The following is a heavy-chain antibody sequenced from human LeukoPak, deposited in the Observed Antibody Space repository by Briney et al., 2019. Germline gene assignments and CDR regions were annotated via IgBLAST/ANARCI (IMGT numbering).Heavy chain of an antibody. V-gene: IGHV5-51*01. CDR3: ARRGSSGWYTLDY. D-gene: IGHD6-19*01. CDR2: IYPGDSDT. CDR1: GYGFRSYW. J-gene: IGHJ4*02. Sequence: GESLKISCKSSGYGFRSYWIGWVRQMPGKGLEWMGIIYPGDSDTKYSPSFQGQVTISADKSISTAYLQWSSLKASDTAIYYCARRGSSGWYTLDYWGQGTLVTVSS.